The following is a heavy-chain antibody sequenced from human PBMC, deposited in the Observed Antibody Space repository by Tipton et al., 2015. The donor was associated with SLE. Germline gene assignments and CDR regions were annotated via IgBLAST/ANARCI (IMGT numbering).Heavy chain of an antibody. J-gene: IGHJ4*02. D-gene: IGHD1-20*01. Sequence: SLRLSCAASGFTFSSYWMSWVRQAPEKGLEWVANIKEDGSEKYYVDSVRGRFTISRDNAKNSLFLQMNSLRVEDTAVYYCARGSSLYNWNFFDYWGQGTLVTVSS. CDR3: ARGSSLYNWNFFDY. CDR2: IKEDGSEK. CDR1: GFTFSSYW. V-gene: IGHV3-7*01.